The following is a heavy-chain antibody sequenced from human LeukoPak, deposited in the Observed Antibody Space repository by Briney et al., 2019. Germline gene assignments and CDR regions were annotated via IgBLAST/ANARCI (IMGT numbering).Heavy chain of an antibody. D-gene: IGHD2-21*02. CDR3: AREPPRTQNIVVVTASPFDY. CDR2: IYHSGST. J-gene: IGHJ4*02. CDR1: GGSISSSSYY. V-gene: IGHV4-39*07. Sequence: SETLSLTCTVSGGSISSSSYYWGWIRQSPGKGLEWIGSIYHSGSTYYNPSLQSRITISVDTSKNQFSLKLSSVTAADTAVYYCAREPPRTQNIVVVTASPFDYWGQGTLVTVSS.